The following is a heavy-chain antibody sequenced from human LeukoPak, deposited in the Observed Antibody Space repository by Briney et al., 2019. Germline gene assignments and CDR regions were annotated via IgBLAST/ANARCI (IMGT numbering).Heavy chain of an antibody. CDR1: GGSISSYY. CDR2: IYYSGST. V-gene: IGHV4-59*01. CDR3: ARTTYSSGYYLYYYYYMDV. J-gene: IGHJ6*03. Sequence: PSETLSLTCTVSGGSISSYYWSWIRQPPGKGLEWIGYIYYSGSTNYNPSLKSRVTISVDTSKNQFSLKLGSVTAADTAVYYCARTTYSSGYYLYYYYYMDVWGKGTTVTVSS. D-gene: IGHD3-22*01.